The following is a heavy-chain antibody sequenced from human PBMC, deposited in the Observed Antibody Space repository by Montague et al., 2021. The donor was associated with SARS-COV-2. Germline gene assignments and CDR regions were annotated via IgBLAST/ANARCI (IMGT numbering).Heavy chain of an antibody. CDR2: INTSGST. D-gene: IGHD3-22*01. CDR1: GGSFSGYH. CDR3: ARGRIDVNMIVVVVTGASFYMDV. Sequence: SETLSLTCAVYGGSFSGYHWTWIRRSPGKGLEWIGEINTSGSTNYNPSLKSRITISGDTSKSQFSLKLTSVTAADTAVYYCARGRIDVNMIVVVVTGASFYMDVWGKGTTVTVSS. J-gene: IGHJ6*03. V-gene: IGHV4-34*01.